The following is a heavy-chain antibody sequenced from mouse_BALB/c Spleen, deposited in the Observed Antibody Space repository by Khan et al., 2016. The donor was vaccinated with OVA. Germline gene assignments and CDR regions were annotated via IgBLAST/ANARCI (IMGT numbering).Heavy chain of an antibody. J-gene: IGHJ2*01. CDR2: IWAGGST. Sequence: VQLQESGPGLVAPSQSLSITCTVSGFSLTSYGVHWVRQSPGKGLEWRGVIWAGGSTNYNSALMSRLSISKDNSKSQVFLKMNSLQTDDTAMYYCARLEDIWGQGTTLTVSS. D-gene: IGHD1-3*01. V-gene: IGHV2-9*02. CDR1: GFSLTSYG. CDR3: ARLEDI.